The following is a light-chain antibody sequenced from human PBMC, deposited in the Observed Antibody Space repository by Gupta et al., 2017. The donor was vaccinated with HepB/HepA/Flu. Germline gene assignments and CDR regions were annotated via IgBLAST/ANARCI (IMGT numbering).Light chain of an antibody. J-gene: IGLJ2*01. V-gene: IGLV3-1*01. CDR3: QAWDSSTAVV. Sequence: SSELTQPPSMSVSAGQPASIPCSGDKLGDKYACWYQQKPGQSPVLVIYQDSKRPSGIPERFSGSNSGNTATLTISGTQAMDEADYYCQAWDSSTAVVFGGGTKLTVL. CDR2: QDS. CDR1: KLGDKY.